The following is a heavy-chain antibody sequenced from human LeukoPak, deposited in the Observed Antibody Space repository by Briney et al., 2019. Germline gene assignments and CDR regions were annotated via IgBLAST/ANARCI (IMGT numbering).Heavy chain of an antibody. J-gene: IGHJ4*02. Sequence: GGSLRLSCAASGFTFSSYAMHWVRQAPGKGLEYVSAISSKGGSTYYANSVKGRFTISRDNSKNTLYLQMGSLRAEDMAVYYCARSGYSSGWYHFDYWGQGTLVTVSS. CDR1: GFTFSSYA. V-gene: IGHV3-64*01. CDR3: ARSGYSSGWYHFDY. D-gene: IGHD6-19*01. CDR2: ISSKGGST.